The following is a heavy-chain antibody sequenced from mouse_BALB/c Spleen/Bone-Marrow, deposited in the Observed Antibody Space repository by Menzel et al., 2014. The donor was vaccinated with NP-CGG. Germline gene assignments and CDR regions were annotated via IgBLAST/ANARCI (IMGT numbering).Heavy chain of an antibody. D-gene: IGHD2-1*01. CDR1: GYTFXDYW. J-gene: IGHJ2*01. V-gene: IGHV1-69*01. CDR2: IDTSDSYT. Sequence: VKLQESGAELVMPGASVKMSCKASGYTFXDYWMHWVKQRPGQGLEWIGAIDTSDSYTSYNQKFKGKATLTVDESSSTAYMQLSSLTSEDSAVYYCAFYYGNYGDYWGQGTTLTVSS. CDR3: AFYYGNYGDY.